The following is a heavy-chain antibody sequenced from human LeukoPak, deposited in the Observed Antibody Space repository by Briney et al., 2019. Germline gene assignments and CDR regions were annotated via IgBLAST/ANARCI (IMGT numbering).Heavy chain of an antibody. Sequence: PGGSLRLSCAASGFTFSSFTITWVRQAPGKGLEWVSSITSTGSYINYADSAQRRFTISRDYAKKSVFLQMNSLRDEDTAVYYCGRVILGATTINYYYNYMDVWGKGTTVTVYS. CDR1: GFTFSSFT. CDR3: GRVILGATTINYYYNYMDV. J-gene: IGHJ6*03. D-gene: IGHD1-26*01. CDR2: ITSTGSYI. V-gene: IGHV3-21*01.